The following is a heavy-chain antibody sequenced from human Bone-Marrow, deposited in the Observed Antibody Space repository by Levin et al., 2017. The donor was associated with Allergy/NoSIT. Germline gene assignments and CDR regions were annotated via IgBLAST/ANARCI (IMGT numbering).Heavy chain of an antibody. V-gene: IGHV4-4*07. CDR1: GGSISDYY. CDR2: IYTSGST. CDR3: ARGCASTSCPPWFDP. Sequence: NASETLSLTCTVSGGSISDYYWSWIRQPAGKGLEWIGRIYTSGSTNYNPSLKSRVTMSIDTSKNQFSLRLSSVTAADTAVYYCARGCASTSCPPWFDPWGQGTLVTVSS. D-gene: IGHD2-2*01. J-gene: IGHJ5*02.